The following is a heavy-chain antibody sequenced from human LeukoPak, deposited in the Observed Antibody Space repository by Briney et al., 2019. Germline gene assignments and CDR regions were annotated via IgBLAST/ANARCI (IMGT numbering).Heavy chain of an antibody. CDR1: GFTFSSYG. V-gene: IGHV3-30*02. CDR3: AKETIEDGYGDY. J-gene: IGHJ4*02. Sequence: PGGSLRLSCAASGFTFSSYGMHWVRQAPGKGLEWVAFIRYDGSNKYYADSVKGRFTIPRDNSKNTLYLQMNSLRAEDAAVYYCAKETIEDGYGDYWGQGTLVTVSS. D-gene: IGHD5-24*01. CDR2: IRYDGSNK.